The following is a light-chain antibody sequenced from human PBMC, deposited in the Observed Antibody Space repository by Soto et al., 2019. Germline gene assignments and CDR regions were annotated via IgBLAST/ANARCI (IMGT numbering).Light chain of an antibody. Sequence: DIVMTQSPDSLAVSLGERATINCKSSQSVLYSSNNKNYLAWYQQKPGQPPKLLIYWASTRESGVPDRFSGSGSGTDLNLTISSLQAEDVAVYYCQQYSSTPPTFGGGTKVEIK. CDR3: QQYSSTPPT. CDR1: QSVLYSSNNKNY. V-gene: IGKV4-1*01. CDR2: WAS. J-gene: IGKJ4*01.